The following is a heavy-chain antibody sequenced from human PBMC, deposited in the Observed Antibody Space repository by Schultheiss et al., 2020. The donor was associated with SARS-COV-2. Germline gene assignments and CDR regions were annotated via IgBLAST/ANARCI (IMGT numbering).Heavy chain of an antibody. CDR2: IYYSGST. CDR1: GGSFSGYY. CDR3: AKDSYDFWSGLYYYYGMDV. Sequence: SETLSLTCAVYGGSFSGYYWSWIRQPPGKGLEWIGYIYYSGSTYYNPSLKSRVTISVDTSKNQFSLKLSSVTAADTAVYYCAKDSYDFWSGLYYYYGMDVWGQGTTVTVSS. D-gene: IGHD3-3*01. V-gene: IGHV4-34*01. J-gene: IGHJ6*02.